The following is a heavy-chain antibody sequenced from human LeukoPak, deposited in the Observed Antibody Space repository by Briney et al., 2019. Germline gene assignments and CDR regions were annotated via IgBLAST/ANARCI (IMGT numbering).Heavy chain of an antibody. D-gene: IGHD3-9*01. V-gene: IGHV4-31*03. CDR2: IYYSGST. J-gene: IGHJ4*02. Sequence: SETLSLTCTVSGGSISSGGYYWSWIRQHPGKGLEWIGYIYYSGSTYYNPSLKNRVTISVDTSKNQFSLKLSSVTAADTAVYYCARGNYDILTGQYYFDYWGQGTLVTVSS. CDR1: GGSISSGGYY. CDR3: ARGNYDILTGQYYFDY.